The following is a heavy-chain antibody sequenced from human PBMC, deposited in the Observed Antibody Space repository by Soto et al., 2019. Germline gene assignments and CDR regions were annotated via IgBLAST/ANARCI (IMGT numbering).Heavy chain of an antibody. CDR2: ISAYNGNT. J-gene: IGHJ5*02. CDR3: ARGVGSGSYYNQYNWFDP. V-gene: IGHV1-18*01. CDR1: GYTFTNYG. Sequence: GASVKVSCKASGYTFTNYGISWVRQAPGQGLGWMGWISAYNGNTKYAQKLQGRVTMTTDTSTSTAYMELRSLRSDDTAVYYCARGVGSGSYYNQYNWFDPWGQGTLVTSPQ. D-gene: IGHD3-10*01.